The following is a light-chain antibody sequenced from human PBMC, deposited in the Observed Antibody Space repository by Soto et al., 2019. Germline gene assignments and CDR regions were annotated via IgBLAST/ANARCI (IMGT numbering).Light chain of an antibody. Sequence: QSVLAQSPSASASLGASVKLTCTLSSGHISYAIAWHQQQPEKGPRYLMKLNSDGSHSKGDGIPDRFSGSSSGAERYLTISSLQSEDEADYYCQTWGTGIPWVFGGGTSSPS. CDR3: QTWGTGIPWV. V-gene: IGLV4-69*01. J-gene: IGLJ3*02. CDR1: SGHISYA. CDR2: LNSDGSH.